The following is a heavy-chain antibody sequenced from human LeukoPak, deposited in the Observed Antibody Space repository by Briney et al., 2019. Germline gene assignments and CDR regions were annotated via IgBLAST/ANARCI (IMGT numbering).Heavy chain of an antibody. Sequence: GGSLRLSCAASGFTFSNYEMNWVRQAPGKGLEWVSDINSGGTTIYYADSVKGRFTISRDNAKNSLYLQMNSLRAEDTAVYFCARHERTTIADRPGDYWGQGTLVTVSS. V-gene: IGHV3-48*03. D-gene: IGHD6-6*01. CDR3: ARHERTTIADRPGDY. CDR2: INSGGTTI. CDR1: GFTFSNYE. J-gene: IGHJ4*02.